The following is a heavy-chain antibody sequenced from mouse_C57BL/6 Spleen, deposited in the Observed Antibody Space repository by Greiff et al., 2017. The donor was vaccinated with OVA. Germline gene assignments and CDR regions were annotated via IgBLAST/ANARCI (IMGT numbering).Heavy chain of an antibody. V-gene: IGHV1-50*01. Sequence: QVQLQQPGAELVKPGASVKLSCKASGYTFTSYWMQWVKQRPGQGLEWIGEIDPSDSYTNYNQKFKGKATLTVDTSSSTAYMQLSSLTSEDSAVYYCARGGNYATDYWGQGTSVTVSS. CDR3: ARGGNYATDY. CDR1: GYTFTSYW. CDR2: IDPSDSYT. J-gene: IGHJ4*01.